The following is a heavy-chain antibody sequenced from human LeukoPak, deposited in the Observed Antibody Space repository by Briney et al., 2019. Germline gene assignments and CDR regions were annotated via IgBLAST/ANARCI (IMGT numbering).Heavy chain of an antibody. CDR3: ATDRGWRTSGYYLYYFEY. Sequence: PGGSLRLSCAASGFIFTNFSMSWVRQAPGKGLEWVASIKHDGSEKYYVDSVRGRFTISRDNTKNLLYLQMSSLRAEDTAVYYCATDRGWRTSGYYLYYFEYWGQGTLVTSSS. CDR1: GFIFTNFS. CDR2: IKHDGSEK. J-gene: IGHJ4*02. V-gene: IGHV3-7*01. D-gene: IGHD3-3*01.